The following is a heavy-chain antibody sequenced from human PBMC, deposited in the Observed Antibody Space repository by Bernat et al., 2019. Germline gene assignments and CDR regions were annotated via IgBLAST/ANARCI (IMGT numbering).Heavy chain of an antibody. J-gene: IGHJ6*02. V-gene: IGHV3-30*19. CDR1: GFDFGNYG. CDR2: ISYDGSNK. CDR3: ARDRARVAVAGLPYPGDV. Sequence: QVQLVESGGGVVQPGGSLRLSCIASGFDFGNYGVHWVRQAPGKGLEWVAVISYDGSNKYYADSVKGRFTISRDNSKNTLYLQMNSLRAEDTAVYYCARDRARVAVAGLPYPGDVWGQGTTVTVSS. D-gene: IGHD6-19*01.